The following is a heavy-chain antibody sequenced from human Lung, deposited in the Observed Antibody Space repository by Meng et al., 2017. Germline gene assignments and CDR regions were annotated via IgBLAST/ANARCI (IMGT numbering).Heavy chain of an antibody. J-gene: IGHJ2*01. CDR1: GYTFTSYA. Sequence: QVHLVQSGSGLKKPGASVKVSCKASGYTFTSYAMNWVRQAPGQGLEWMGWINTNTGNPTYAQGFTGRFVFSLDTSVSTAYLQISSLKAEDTAVYYCASGWFGELFGYFDLWGRGTLVTVSS. CDR2: INTNTGNP. V-gene: IGHV7-4-1*02. CDR3: ASGWFGELFGYFDL. D-gene: IGHD3-10*01.